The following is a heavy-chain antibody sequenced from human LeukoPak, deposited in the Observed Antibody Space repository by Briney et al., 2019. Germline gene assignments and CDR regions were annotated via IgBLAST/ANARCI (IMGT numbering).Heavy chain of an antibody. CDR3: ARDKGIGSYDYFDY. CDR2: TYYRSEWYK. V-gene: IGHV6-1*01. CDR1: GDSVSTDNAA. J-gene: IGHJ4*02. D-gene: IGHD3-10*01. Sequence: SQTLSLTCVISGDSVSTDNAAWSWLRQSPSRGLEWLGRTYYRSEWYKDYEVSVKSRIRINVDPSKNQVSLQLNSVTPEDTAMYYCARDKGIGSYDYFDYWGQGTLVTVSS.